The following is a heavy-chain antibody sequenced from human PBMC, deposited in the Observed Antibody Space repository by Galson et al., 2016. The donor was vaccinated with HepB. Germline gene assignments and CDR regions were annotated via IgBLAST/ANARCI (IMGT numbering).Heavy chain of an antibody. Sequence: TLSLTCTVSGGSISGGGYYWSWIRQHPGKGLEWIGYIYDSGNTYYNPSLKSRLTIPVDTSKNQFSLKLSSVTAADTAVYYCARGPHYFDTSAYQYWGQGILVTVSS. CDR1: GGSISGGGYY. CDR3: ARGPHYFDTSAYQY. D-gene: IGHD3-22*01. J-gene: IGHJ4*02. CDR2: IYDSGNT. V-gene: IGHV4-31*03.